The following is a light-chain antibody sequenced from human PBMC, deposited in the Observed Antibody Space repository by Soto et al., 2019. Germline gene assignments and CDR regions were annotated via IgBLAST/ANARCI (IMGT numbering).Light chain of an antibody. J-gene: IGLJ1*01. CDR1: SSDVGAYNF. Sequence: QSALTQPASVSGCRGQSITISCTGTSSDVGAYNFVSWYQQHPGKLPKLMIFDVSRRPSGFSDRFSGSKSGNTASLTISGLQAEDEGDYYCSSYTSSSTHVFGSGTKLTVL. CDR2: DVS. V-gene: IGLV2-14*03. CDR3: SSYTSSSTHV.